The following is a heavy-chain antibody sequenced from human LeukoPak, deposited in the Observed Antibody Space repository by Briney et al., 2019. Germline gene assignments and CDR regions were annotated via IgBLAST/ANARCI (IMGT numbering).Heavy chain of an antibody. CDR1: GFTFSSYA. J-gene: IGHJ4*02. V-gene: IGHV3-23*01. CDR3: AKDVSSSWYYFDY. Sequence: GGPLRLSCAASGFTFSSYAMSWVRQAPGKGLEWVSAISGSGGSTYYADSVKGRFTISRDNSKNTLYLQMNSLRAEDTAVYYCAKDVSSSWYYFDYWGQGTLVTVSS. D-gene: IGHD6-13*01. CDR2: ISGSGGST.